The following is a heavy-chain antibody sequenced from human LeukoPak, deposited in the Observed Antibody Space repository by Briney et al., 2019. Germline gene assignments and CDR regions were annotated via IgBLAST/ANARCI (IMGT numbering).Heavy chain of an antibody. CDR2: IRSKANNYAT. D-gene: IGHD3-3*01. V-gene: IGHV3-73*01. Sequence: GGSLILSCAASGFTFSVSAMHWVRQASGKGLEWVDRIRSKANNYATAYAASVKGRFTISRDDSKNTAYLQMNSLKTEDTAVYYCTTTGDTIYDAFDIWGQGTMVTVSS. J-gene: IGHJ3*02. CDR1: GFTFSVSA. CDR3: TTTGDTIYDAFDI.